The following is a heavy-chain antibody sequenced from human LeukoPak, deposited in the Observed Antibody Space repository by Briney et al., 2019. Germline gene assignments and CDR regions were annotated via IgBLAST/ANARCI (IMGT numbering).Heavy chain of an antibody. J-gene: IGHJ5*02. D-gene: IGHD4-23*01. V-gene: IGHV4-39*06. CDR2: IYYTGVT. Sequence: SETLSLTCTVSGGYIITSGHYWGWIRQPPGKGLEWIGSIYYTGVTSTNPFFRSRMSISVDTSKNQFTLNLTSVTAADAAVYYCARERSSSGGHSWFDPWGQGTLVTVSS. CDR3: ARERSSSGGHSWFDP. CDR1: GGYIITSGHY.